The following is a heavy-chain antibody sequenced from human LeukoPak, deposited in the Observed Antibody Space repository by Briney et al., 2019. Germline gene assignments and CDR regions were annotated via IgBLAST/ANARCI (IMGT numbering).Heavy chain of an antibody. J-gene: IGHJ4*02. CDR3: ARGAYYYDSSGSSDY. CDR1: GFTFSSYA. CDR2: ISGSGGST. V-gene: IGHV3-23*01. D-gene: IGHD3-22*01. Sequence: PGGSLRLSCAASGFTFSSYAMSWVRQAPGKGLEWVSAISGSGGSTYYADSVKGRFTISRDNAKNSLYLQMNSLRAEDTAVYYCARGAYYYDSSGSSDYWGQGTLVTVSS.